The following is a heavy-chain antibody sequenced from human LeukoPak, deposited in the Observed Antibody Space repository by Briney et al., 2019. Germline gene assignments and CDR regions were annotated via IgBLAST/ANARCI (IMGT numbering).Heavy chain of an antibody. J-gene: IGHJ3*02. CDR2: IYYTGNT. Sequence: PSETLSLTCTVSGGSISSSSDYWGWIRQPPGKGLEWIGSIYYTGNTYHNPSLKSRLTISVDTSKNQFSLNLSSVTAADTAVYYCAIWSSSLNAFDIWGQGTMVTVSS. V-gene: IGHV4-39*01. D-gene: IGHD6-6*01. CDR3: AIWSSSLNAFDI. CDR1: GGSISSSSDY.